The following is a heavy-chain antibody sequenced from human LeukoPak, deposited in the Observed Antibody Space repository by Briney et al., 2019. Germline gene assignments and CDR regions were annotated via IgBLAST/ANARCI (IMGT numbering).Heavy chain of an antibody. D-gene: IGHD3-22*01. Sequence: TGGSLRLSCAASGFTFSNAWMSWVRQAPGEGLEWVGRIKSKTDGGTTDYAAPVKGRFTISRDDSKNTLYLQMNSLKTEDTAVYHCTTDRSLSGDYYDSSGYYLNWFDPWGQGTLVTVSS. CDR2: IKSKTDGGTT. CDR3: TTDRSLSGDYYDSSGYYLNWFDP. J-gene: IGHJ5*02. V-gene: IGHV3-15*01. CDR1: GFTFSNAW.